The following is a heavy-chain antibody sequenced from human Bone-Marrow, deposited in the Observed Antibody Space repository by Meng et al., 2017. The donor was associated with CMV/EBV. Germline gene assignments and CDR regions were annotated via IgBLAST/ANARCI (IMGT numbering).Heavy chain of an antibody. V-gene: IGHV3-23*01. CDR3: ASIRGYWGYFDY. Sequence: GGSLRLSCAGSGSGLTFSTYVVSWVRQAPGKGLEWVSVISANGGSTYYAASVKGRFSISRDNSKNTVYLQMNSLRAEDTAVYYCASIRGYWGYFDYWGQGTLVTVSS. CDR2: ISANGGST. J-gene: IGHJ4*02. CDR1: GLTFSTYV. D-gene: IGHD7-27*01.